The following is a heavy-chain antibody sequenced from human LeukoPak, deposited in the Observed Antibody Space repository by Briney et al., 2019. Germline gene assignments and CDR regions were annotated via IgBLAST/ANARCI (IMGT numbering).Heavy chain of an antibody. J-gene: IGHJ4*02. Sequence: PGRSLRLSCAASGFTFSSYGMHWVRQAPGKGLEWVAVISYDGSNKYYADSVKGRFIISRDNSKNTLYLQMNSLRVGDTAVYYCAKTPRPRPTQPPDYWGQGTLVTVSS. CDR3: AKTPRPRPTQPPDY. CDR2: ISYDGSNK. CDR1: GFTFSSYG. V-gene: IGHV3-30*18.